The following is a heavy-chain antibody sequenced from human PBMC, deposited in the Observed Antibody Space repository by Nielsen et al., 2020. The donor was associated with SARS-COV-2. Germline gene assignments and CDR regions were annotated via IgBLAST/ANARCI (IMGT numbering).Heavy chain of an antibody. CDR2: IYSGGST. J-gene: IGHJ4*02. D-gene: IGHD3-22*01. CDR1: GFTVSSNY. CDR3: AMGAEYYYDSSGYQTFDY. Sequence: GESLKISCAASGFTVSSNYMSWVRQAPGKGLEWVSVIYSGGSTYYADSVKGRFTISRHNSKNTLYLQMNSLRAEDTAVYYCAMGAEYYYDSSGYQTFDYWGQGTLVTVSS. V-gene: IGHV3-53*04.